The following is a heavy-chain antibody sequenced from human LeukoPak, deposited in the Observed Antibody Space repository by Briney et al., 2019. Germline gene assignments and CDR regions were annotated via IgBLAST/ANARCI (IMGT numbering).Heavy chain of an antibody. V-gene: IGHV3-7*01. CDR3: ARDGGLHTNFDY. CDR2: TKPDGSAE. D-gene: IGHD2-15*01. J-gene: IGHJ4*02. CDR1: GFSFRNYW. Sequence: PGGSLRLSCAASGFSFRNYWMGWVRQAPGKGLEWVAYTKPDGSAEYYADSVRGRFTASRDNANNLLYLQMNRLRAEDTAVYYCARDGGLHTNFDYWGQGTLLTVSS.